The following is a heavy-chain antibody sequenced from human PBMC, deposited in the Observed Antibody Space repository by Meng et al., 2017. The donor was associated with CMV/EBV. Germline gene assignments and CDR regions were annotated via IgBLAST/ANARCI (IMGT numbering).Heavy chain of an antibody. J-gene: IGHJ6*02. V-gene: IGHV3-33*06. CDR2: IWYDGSNK. CDR1: GFTFSSYG. CDR3: AKALNDFWSGYYTGLYYYYGMDV. D-gene: IGHD3-3*01. Sequence: GESLKISCAASGFTFSSYGMHWVRQAPGKGLEWVAAIWYDGSNKYYADSVKGRFTISRDNSKNTLYLQMNSLRAEDTAVYYCAKALNDFWSGYYTGLYYYYGMDVWGQGTTVTVSS.